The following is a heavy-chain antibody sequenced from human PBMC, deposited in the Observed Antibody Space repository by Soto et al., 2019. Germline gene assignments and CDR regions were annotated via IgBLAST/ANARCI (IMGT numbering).Heavy chain of an antibody. CDR1: GFTFSRYG. V-gene: IGHV3-30*18. D-gene: IGHD6-19*01. CDR3: AKETIAVGGPNYFDL. CDR2: VSHDGLAQ. Sequence: QVQLVESGGGVVQPGRSLRLLCEGSGFTFSRYGMHWVRQAPGMGLEWVAVVSHDGLAQYYGDSVKGRVTISRDNSQKTLYLQMNKMRPEDTASYYCAKETIAVGGPNYFDLWVQGTLVTGSS. J-gene: IGHJ4*02.